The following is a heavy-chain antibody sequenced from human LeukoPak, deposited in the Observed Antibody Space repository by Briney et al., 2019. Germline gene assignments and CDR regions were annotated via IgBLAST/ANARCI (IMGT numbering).Heavy chain of an antibody. Sequence: PSETLSLTCTVSGGSISSYYWSWIRQSPGKGLEWIGYIYYSGSTNYNPSLKSRVTISVDTSKNQFSLNLTSVTAADTAVYYCARAQQWLVPNFDYLGQGTLVTVSS. V-gene: IGHV4-59*01. CDR3: ARAQQWLVPNFDY. J-gene: IGHJ4*02. CDR1: GGSISSYY. CDR2: IYYSGST. D-gene: IGHD6-19*01.